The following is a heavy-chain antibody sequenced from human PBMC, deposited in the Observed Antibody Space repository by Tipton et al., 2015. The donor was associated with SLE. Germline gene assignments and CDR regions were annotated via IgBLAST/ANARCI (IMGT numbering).Heavy chain of an antibody. J-gene: IGHJ4*02. V-gene: IGHV4-39*01. CDR1: GASISSSDYS. D-gene: IGHD5-12*01. CDR2: IYYNGGT. Sequence: TLSLTCNVSGASISSSDYSWGWMRQPPGEGLEWIGTIYYNGGTHSNPSLKSRVSISVDTSKNQLSLKLISVTAADTAVYFGARLAGGYARWGQGTLVTVSS. CDR3: ARLAGGYAR.